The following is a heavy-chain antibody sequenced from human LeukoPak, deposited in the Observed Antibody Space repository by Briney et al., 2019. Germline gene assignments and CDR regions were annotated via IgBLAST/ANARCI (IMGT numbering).Heavy chain of an antibody. V-gene: IGHV7-4-1*02. Sequence: ASVKVSCKASGYTFTSYAMNWVRQAPGQGLEWMGWINTNTGNPTYARGFTGRFVFSLDTSVSTAYLQISSLKAEDTAVYYCARGGRDFWSGFDFDWFDPWGQGTLVTVSS. CDR2: INTNTGNP. D-gene: IGHD3-3*01. CDR3: ARGGRDFWSGFDFDWFDP. J-gene: IGHJ5*02. CDR1: GYTFTSYA.